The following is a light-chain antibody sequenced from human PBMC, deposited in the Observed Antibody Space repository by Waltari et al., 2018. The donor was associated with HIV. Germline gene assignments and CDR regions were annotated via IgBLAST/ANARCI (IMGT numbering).Light chain of an antibody. Sequence: SYVLTQPPSVSVAPGQTARITRGGNNIGSYTVHWYQQKPGQAPVVVVNDASDRPSGIPERFSGSNSGNTATLTISSVEAGDEADYYCQVWDSSSDQGVFGGGTKLTVL. V-gene: IGLV3-21*02. CDR1: NIGSYT. CDR2: DAS. J-gene: IGLJ2*01. CDR3: QVWDSSSDQGV.